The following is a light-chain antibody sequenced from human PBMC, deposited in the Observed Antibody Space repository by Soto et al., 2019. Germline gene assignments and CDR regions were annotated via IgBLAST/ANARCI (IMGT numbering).Light chain of an antibody. V-gene: IGKV1-12*01. CDR1: QDISSC. CDR3: LQGDSFPLT. CDR2: AAT. J-gene: IGKJ4*01. Sequence: DIQMTQSPSSVSASVGDRVTITCRASQDISSCLAWFQQKPGEAPRLLIYAATSLHSGVPSRFSGSGSGTDFTLTISILQPEDFATYFCLQGDSFPLTFGGGTKVEIK.